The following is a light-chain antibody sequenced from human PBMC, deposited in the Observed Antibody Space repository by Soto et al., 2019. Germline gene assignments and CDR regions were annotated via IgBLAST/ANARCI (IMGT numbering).Light chain of an antibody. V-gene: IGKV1-13*02. Sequence: AIQLTQSPSSLSASVGDRVTITCRASQGISSALAWYQQKPGKAPKLLIYDASSLESGVPSRFSGSGSRTDFTLTISSLQPEDFATYYCQQFNSYPLSLTFGGGTKVEIK. CDR3: QQFNSYPLSLT. CDR1: QGISSA. CDR2: DAS. J-gene: IGKJ4*01.